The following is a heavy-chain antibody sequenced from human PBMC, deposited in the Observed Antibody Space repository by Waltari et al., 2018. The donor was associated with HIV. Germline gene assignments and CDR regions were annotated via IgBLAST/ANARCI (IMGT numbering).Heavy chain of an antibody. CDR2: INHSGST. J-gene: IGHJ6*02. CDR1: GGSFSGYY. Sequence: QVQLQQWGAGLLKPSETLSLTCAVYGGSFSGYYWSWIRQPPGKGLEWIGEINHSGSTNYNPSLKSRVTISVDTSKNQFSLKLSSVTAADTAVYYCARGRITIFGVVSYYYYYYGMDVWGQGTTVTVSS. V-gene: IGHV4-34*01. D-gene: IGHD3-3*01. CDR3: ARGRITIFGVVSYYYYYYGMDV.